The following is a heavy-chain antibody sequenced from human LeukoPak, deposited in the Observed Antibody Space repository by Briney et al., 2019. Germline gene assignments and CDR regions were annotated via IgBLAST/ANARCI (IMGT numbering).Heavy chain of an antibody. CDR1: GFRSSNYA. Sequence: GGSLRLSCVGSGFRSSNYAMNWVRQAPGKGLQWVSALSRSGSRTFYADSVKGRFTISRDNSKNTLYLQMASLRAEDTAIYYCAKDDSSGYYHDHWGQGTLVTVSS. CDR2: LSRSGSRT. J-gene: IGHJ5*02. V-gene: IGHV3-23*01. CDR3: AKDDSSGYYHDH. D-gene: IGHD3-22*01.